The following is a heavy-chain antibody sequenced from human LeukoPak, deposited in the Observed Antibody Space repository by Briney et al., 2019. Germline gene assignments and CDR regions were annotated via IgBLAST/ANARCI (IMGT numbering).Heavy chain of an antibody. CDR3: ARVTYGSGSYYFGIFDY. V-gene: IGHV4-59*01. J-gene: IGHJ4*02. CDR1: GGSISNFY. CDR2: ILYSGST. Sequence: SETLSLTCTVSGGSISNFYWSWIRQPPGKGLECLGYILYSGSTNYNPYLKSRVTISIDTSKNQFSLRVSSVTAADTAVYYCARVTYGSGSYYFGIFDYWGQGTLVTVSS. D-gene: IGHD3-10*01.